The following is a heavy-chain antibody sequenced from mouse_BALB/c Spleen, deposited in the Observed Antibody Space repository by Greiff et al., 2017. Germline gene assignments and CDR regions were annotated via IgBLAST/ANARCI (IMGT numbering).Heavy chain of an antibody. Sequence: VKLQESGAELVRPGVSVKISCKGSGYTFTDYAMHWVKQSHAKSLEWIGVISTYYGDASYNQKFKGKATMTVDKSSSTAYMQFNSLTSEDSAVYYCARSVDGYYLAWFAYWGQGTLVTVSA. CDR2: ISTYYGDA. CDR1: GYTFTDYA. D-gene: IGHD2-3*01. V-gene: IGHV1S137*01. J-gene: IGHJ3*01. CDR3: ARSVDGYYLAWFAY.